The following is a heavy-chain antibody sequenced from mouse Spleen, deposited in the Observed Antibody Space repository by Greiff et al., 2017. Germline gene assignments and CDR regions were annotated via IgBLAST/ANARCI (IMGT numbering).Heavy chain of an antibody. CDR3: ANYYGSSKGWFAY. V-gene: IGHV1-81*01. Sequence: QVQLQQSGAELARPGASVKLSCKASGYTFTSYGISWVKQRTGQGLEWIGEIYPRSGNTYYNEKFKGKATLTADKSSSTAYMELRSLTSEDSAVYFCANYYGSSKGWFAYWGQGTLVTVSA. J-gene: IGHJ3*01. CDR1: GYTFTSYG. D-gene: IGHD1-1*01. CDR2: IYPRSGNT.